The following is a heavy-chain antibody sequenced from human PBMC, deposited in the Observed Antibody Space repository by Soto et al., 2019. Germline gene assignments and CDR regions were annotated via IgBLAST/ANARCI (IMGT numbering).Heavy chain of an antibody. CDR2: IYHSGST. CDR3: ASRRDGYNHYGY. V-gene: IGHV4-30-2*01. CDR1: GGSISSGGYS. D-gene: IGHD4-4*01. Sequence: SETLSLTCAVSGGSISSGGYSWSWIRQPPGKGLEWIGYIYHSGSTYYNPSLKNRVTISGDRSKNQFSLKLSSVTAADTAVYYCASRRDGYNHYGYWGQGTLVTVSS. J-gene: IGHJ4*02.